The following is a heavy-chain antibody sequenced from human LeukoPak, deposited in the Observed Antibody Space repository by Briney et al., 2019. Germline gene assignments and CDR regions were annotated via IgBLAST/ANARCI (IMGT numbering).Heavy chain of an antibody. CDR2: INPNSGGT. D-gene: IGHD1-26*01. J-gene: IGHJ4*02. V-gene: IGHV1-2*06. CDR3: ARDCREEYYFDY. Sequence: GASVKVSCKASGYTFTDYYVHWVRQAPGQGLEWMGRINPNSGGTDYARKFQGRVAMTRDTSINTAFMELSSLRSEDTAVYYCARDCREEYYFDYWGQGTLVTVSS. CDR1: GYTFTDYY.